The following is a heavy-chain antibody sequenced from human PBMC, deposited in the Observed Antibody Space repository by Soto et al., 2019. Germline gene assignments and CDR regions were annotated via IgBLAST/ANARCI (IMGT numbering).Heavy chain of an antibody. CDR2: IKHDGSEK. D-gene: IGHD6-13*01. CDR3: ARRSYSSSWYYYYCYMYV. J-gene: IGHJ6*03. CDR1: GFTFSSYW. Sequence: GGSLRLSCAASGFTFSSYWMRWVRQAPGKGLEWVANIKHDGSEKYYVDSVKGRFTISRDNAKNSLYLQMNSLRAEDPEGYYCARRSYSSSWYYYYCYMYVWGKGTTVTVS. V-gene: IGHV3-7*01.